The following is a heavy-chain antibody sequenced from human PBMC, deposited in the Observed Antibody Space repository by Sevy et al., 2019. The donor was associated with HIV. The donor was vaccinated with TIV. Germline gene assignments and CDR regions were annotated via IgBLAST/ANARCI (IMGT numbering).Heavy chain of an antibody. J-gene: IGHJ4*02. CDR1: GFTFSSYW. V-gene: IGHV3-7*01. Sequence: GGSLRLSCAASGFTFSSYWMTWVRQAPGKGLEWVANIKQDMSEKYYADSVKGRFTISRDNAWNSLYLQMESLRAEDTAVYYRAGAEQDTRLVVMGGLYFDFWGQGTLVTVSS. CDR2: IKQDMSEK. D-gene: IGHD3-22*01. CDR3: AGAEQDTRLVVMGGLYFDF.